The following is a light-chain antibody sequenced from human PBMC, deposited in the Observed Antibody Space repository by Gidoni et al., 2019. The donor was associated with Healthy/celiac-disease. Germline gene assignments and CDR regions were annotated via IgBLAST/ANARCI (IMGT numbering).Light chain of an antibody. J-gene: IGKJ4*01. CDR3: QQYNNWPLT. CDR2: GAS. Sequence: EIVMTQSPATLSVSPGERATLSCRASQSGSSTLAWYQQKPGQAPRLLIYGASTRATGIPARFSGSGSGTEFTLTISSLQSEEFAVYYWQQYNNWPLTFGGGTKVEIK. CDR1: QSGSST. V-gene: IGKV3-15*01.